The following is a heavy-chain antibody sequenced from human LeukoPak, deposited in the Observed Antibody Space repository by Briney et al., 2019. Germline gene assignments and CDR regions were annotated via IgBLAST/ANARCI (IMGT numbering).Heavy chain of an antibody. V-gene: IGHV1-46*01. CDR2: INPSGGST. D-gene: IGHD5-24*01. CDR3: ASGGKEMATITGNWFDP. J-gene: IGHJ5*02. CDR1: GHTFTSYY. Sequence: ASVKVSCKASGHTFTSYYMHWVRQAPGQGLEWMGIINPSGGSTSYAQKFQGRVTMTRDMSTSTVYMELSSLRSEDTAVYYCASGGKEMATITGNWFDPWGQGTLVTVSS.